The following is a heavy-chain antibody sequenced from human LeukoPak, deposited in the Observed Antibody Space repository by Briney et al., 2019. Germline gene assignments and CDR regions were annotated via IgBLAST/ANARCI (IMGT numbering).Heavy chain of an antibody. J-gene: IGHJ4*02. V-gene: IGHV4-39*01. Sequence: SETLSLTCTVSGGSISSSSYYWGWIRQPPGKGLEWIGSIYYSGSTYYNPSLKSRVTISVDTSKNQFSLKLSSVTAADTAVYYCASEAYCGGDCHEDYWGQGTLVTVSS. CDR1: GGSISSSSYY. D-gene: IGHD2-21*01. CDR2: IYYSGST. CDR3: ASEAYCGGDCHEDY.